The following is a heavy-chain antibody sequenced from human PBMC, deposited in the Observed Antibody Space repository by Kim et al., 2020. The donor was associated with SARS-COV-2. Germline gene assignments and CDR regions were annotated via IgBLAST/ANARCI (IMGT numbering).Heavy chain of an antibody. Sequence: GGSLRLSCTASGFAFSSYWMTWIRQVPGKGLEWVANIKQDGSETTYVDSVKGRFTISRNNAQNSLYLQMNSLRGDYTAVYYCGGGARHDYWGQGTLVTVSS. J-gene: IGHJ4*02. CDR3: GGGARHDY. CDR2: IKQDGSET. D-gene: IGHD1-26*01. V-gene: IGHV3-7*01. CDR1: GFAFSSYW.